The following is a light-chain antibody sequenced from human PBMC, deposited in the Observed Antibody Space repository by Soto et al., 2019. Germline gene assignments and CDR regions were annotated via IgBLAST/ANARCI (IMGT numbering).Light chain of an antibody. Sequence: LTHPHSVSVATAQTATITCRRINVGSKSVHWYQQRPGQAPVLVVYDDSDRPSGIPERFSGPNSGNTATLTISRVEAGEEADYYCQVWDTSSDQGVFGTGAKVTV. CDR3: QVWDTSSDQGV. V-gene: IGLV3-21*02. J-gene: IGLJ1*01. CDR1: NVGSKS. CDR2: DDS.